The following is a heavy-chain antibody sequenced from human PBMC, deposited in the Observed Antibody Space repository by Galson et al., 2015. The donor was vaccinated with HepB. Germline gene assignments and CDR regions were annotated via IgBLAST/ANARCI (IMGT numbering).Heavy chain of an antibody. CDR3: ARDVCRGNSCFNYFDY. J-gene: IGHJ4*02. D-gene: IGHD4-23*01. CDR1: GFTFSSYS. Sequence: SLRLSCAASGFTFSSYSMNWVRQAPGKGLEWVSSISSSSSYIYYADSVKGRFTISRDNAKNSLYLQMNSLRAEDTAVYYCARDVCRGNSCFNYFDYWGQGTLVTVSS. V-gene: IGHV3-21*01. CDR2: ISSSSSYI.